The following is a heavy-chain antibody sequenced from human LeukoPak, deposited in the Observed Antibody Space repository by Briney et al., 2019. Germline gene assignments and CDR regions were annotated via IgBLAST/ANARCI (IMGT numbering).Heavy chain of an antibody. CDR2: ISAYNGNT. D-gene: IGHD5-12*01. J-gene: IGHJ6*02. V-gene: IGHV1-18*04. Sequence: ASVKVSCKASGYTFTGYYMHWLRQAPGQGLEWMGRISAYNGNTNYAQKLQGRVTMTTDTSTSTAYMELRSLRSDDTAVYYCARDWSGYDARDYYYYGMDVWGQGTTVTVSS. CDR3: ARDWSGYDARDYYYYGMDV. CDR1: GYTFTGYY.